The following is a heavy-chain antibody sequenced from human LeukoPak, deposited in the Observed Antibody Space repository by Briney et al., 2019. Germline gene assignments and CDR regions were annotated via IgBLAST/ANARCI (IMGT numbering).Heavy chain of an antibody. CDR3: ARGSSSSPGAADAFDI. Sequence: ASVKVSCKAFGYTFTSYYMHWVRQAPGQGLEWMGIINPSGGSTSYAQKFQGRVTMTGDMSTSTVYMELSSLRSEDTAVYYCARGSSSSPGAADAFDIWGQGTMVTVSS. CDR2: INPSGGST. D-gene: IGHD6-6*01. CDR1: GYTFTSYY. V-gene: IGHV1-46*01. J-gene: IGHJ3*02.